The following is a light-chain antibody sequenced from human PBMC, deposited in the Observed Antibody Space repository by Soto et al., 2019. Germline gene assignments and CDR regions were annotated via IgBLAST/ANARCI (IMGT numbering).Light chain of an antibody. CDR3: QSYDSSLSGWV. V-gene: IGLV1-40*01. CDR1: SSNIGAGYD. Sequence: QLVLTQPPSVSGAPGQRVTISCTGSSSNIGAGYDVHWYQQLPGTAPKLLIYDNNNRPSGVPDRFSGSKSGTSASLAITGLQAEDEADYYCQSYDSSLSGWVFGGGTKLTVL. CDR2: DNN. J-gene: IGLJ3*02.